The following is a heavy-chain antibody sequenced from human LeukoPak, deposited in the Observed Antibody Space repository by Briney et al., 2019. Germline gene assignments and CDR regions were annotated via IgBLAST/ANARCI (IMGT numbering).Heavy chain of an antibody. Sequence: AGGSLRLSCIASGFTFRDYSMNWVRQARGKGPEWIAHISSRSTAKYYAESVMGRFTISRDNDMNSLYLQMNSLRDEDTAVYYWARGRYRWEPEGTWFDPWGQGTLVTVSS. CDR3: ARGRYRWEPEGTWFDP. D-gene: IGHD1-26*01. J-gene: IGHJ5*02. V-gene: IGHV3-48*02. CDR1: GFTFRDYS. CDR2: ISSRSTAK.